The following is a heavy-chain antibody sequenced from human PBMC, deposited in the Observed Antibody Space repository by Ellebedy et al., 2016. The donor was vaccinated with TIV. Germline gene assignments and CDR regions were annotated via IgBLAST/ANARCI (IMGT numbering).Heavy chain of an antibody. J-gene: IGHJ6*02. Sequence: AASVKVSCKASGYTFTGYYMHWVRQAPGQGLEWMGWINPNSGGTNYAQKFQGRVTMTRDTSISTAYMELSRLRSDDTAVYYCARPSRITTYGMDVWGQGTTVTVSS. D-gene: IGHD3-10*01. CDR2: INPNSGGT. CDR1: GYTFTGYY. V-gene: IGHV1-2*02. CDR3: ARPSRITTYGMDV.